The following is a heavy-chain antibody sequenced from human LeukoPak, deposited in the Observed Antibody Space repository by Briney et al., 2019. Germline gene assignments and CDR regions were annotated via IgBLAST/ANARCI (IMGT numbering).Heavy chain of an antibody. V-gene: IGHV3-23*01. D-gene: IGHD3-9*01. J-gene: IGHJ4*02. CDR3: AKWGDYDVLTGYYDSDY. CDR2: VSGRDTST. Sequence: GGSPRLSCAASGFTFSSSPMGWGRQAPGKGLEWVSAVSGRDTSTYYADSVKGRFTISRDNSKNTLYLQMNSLRAEDTAIYYCAKWGDYDVLTGYYDSDYWGQGTLVTVSS. CDR1: GFTFSSSP.